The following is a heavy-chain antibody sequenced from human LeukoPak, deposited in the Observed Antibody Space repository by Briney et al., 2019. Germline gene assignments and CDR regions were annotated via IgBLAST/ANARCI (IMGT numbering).Heavy chain of an antibody. D-gene: IGHD2-15*01. CDR3: ARLIVVVVAASSYFDS. CDR1: GFTFGEDA. V-gene: IGHV3-49*03. J-gene: IGHJ4*02. CDR2: IRTKTNGATA. Sequence: GGSLRLSCTASGFTFGEDAVSWFRQAPGKGPEWLGFIRTKTNGATAEYAASVKGRFSISRDDSKSIAYLQMNSLKTEDTAVYYCARLIVVVVAASSYFDSWGQGTRVTVSS.